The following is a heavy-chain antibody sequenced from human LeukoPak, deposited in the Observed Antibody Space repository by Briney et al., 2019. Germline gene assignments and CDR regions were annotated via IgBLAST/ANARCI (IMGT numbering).Heavy chain of an antibody. Sequence: SETLSLTCTVSGGSINSYSWNWIRQPAGKELEWIGRIYTSGSTNYNPSLRSRVTISVDTSKNQFSLKLSSVTAADTAVYYCARGLRGCSSTSCYGSYYYYYGMDVWGQGTTVTVSS. J-gene: IGHJ6*02. CDR2: IYTSGST. CDR3: ARGLRGCSSTSCYGSYYYYYGMDV. CDR1: GGSINSYS. D-gene: IGHD2-2*01. V-gene: IGHV4-4*07.